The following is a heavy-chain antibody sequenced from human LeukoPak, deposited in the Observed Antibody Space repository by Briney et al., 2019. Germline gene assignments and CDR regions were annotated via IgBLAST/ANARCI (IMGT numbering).Heavy chain of an antibody. Sequence: ASVKVSCKVSGYTLTELSMHWVRQAPGQGLEWMGIINPSGGSTSYAQKFQGRVTMTRDTSTSTVYMELSSLRSEDTAVYYCARDDYKRLGYSYGYDYYYGMDVWGQGTTVTVSS. CDR3: ARDDYKRLGYSYGYDYYYGMDV. V-gene: IGHV1-46*01. J-gene: IGHJ6*02. CDR1: GYTLTELS. CDR2: INPSGGST. D-gene: IGHD5-18*01.